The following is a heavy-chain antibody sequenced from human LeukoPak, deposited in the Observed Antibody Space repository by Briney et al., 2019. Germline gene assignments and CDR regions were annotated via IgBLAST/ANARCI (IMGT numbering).Heavy chain of an antibody. CDR3: AKEVGWFNAFDV. CDR2: ISSVGHTN. CDR1: GFTFSSFG. D-gene: IGHD3-10*01. V-gene: IGHV3-30*18. Sequence: GGSVRLSCTASGFTFSSFGMHWVREATGKGLEWVTAISSVGHTNKSADSVKGRFTISRDNSKNTLYLQMHSLREDDTAVYYCAKEVGWFNAFDVWGQGTMVTVSS. J-gene: IGHJ3*01.